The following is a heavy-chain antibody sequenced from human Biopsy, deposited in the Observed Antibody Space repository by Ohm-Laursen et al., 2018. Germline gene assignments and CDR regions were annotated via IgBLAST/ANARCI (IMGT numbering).Heavy chain of an antibody. V-gene: IGHV4-34*01. D-gene: IGHD3-16*01. CDR2: INPRGST. CDR1: GGSFSGYY. CDR3: ARAVDYYDPYYYYGLDV. J-gene: IGHJ6*02. Sequence: TLSLTCAVYGGSFSGYYWSWIRQPPGKGLEWIGEINPRGSTNYNPSLKSRVTISVDTSKNQFSLKLRSVTAADTAVYYCARAVDYYDPYYYYGLDVWGQGTTVTVSS.